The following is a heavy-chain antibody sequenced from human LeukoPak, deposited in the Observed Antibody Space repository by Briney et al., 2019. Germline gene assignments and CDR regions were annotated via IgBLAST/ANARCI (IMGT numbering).Heavy chain of an antibody. CDR2: IRYDGSNK. Sequence: QTGGSLRLSCAASGFTFSSYGMHWVRQAPGKGLEWVAFIRYDGSNKYYADSVKGRFTISRDNSKNTLYLQMNSLRAEDTAVYYCAKSQGITMIVVVLPDAFDIWGQGTMVTVSS. CDR1: GFTFSSYG. CDR3: AKSQGITMIVVVLPDAFDI. D-gene: IGHD3-22*01. J-gene: IGHJ3*02. V-gene: IGHV3-30*02.